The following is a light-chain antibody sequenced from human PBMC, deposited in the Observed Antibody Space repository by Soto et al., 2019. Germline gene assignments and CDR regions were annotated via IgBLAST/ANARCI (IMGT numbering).Light chain of an antibody. CDR1: QTIRSW. J-gene: IGKJ4*01. V-gene: IGKV1-5*03. Sequence: DIQMTQSPSTLSTFVGDRVTITCRASQTIRSWLAWFQQKPGKAPKLLIYKASNLESGVASRFSGSGSGTEFTLTINSLQPDDFAPYYCQQYDGYPFTVGGGTKVEIK. CDR3: QQYDGYPFT. CDR2: KAS.